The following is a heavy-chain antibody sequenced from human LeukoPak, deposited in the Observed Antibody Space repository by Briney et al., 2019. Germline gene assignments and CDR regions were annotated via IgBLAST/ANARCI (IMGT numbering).Heavy chain of an antibody. D-gene: IGHD5-24*01. J-gene: IGHJ4*02. CDR3: AREGLQYDFDY. V-gene: IGHV4-34*01. Sequence: TGGSLRLSCAASGFTFSSYSMNWVRQAPGKGLEWIGEINHSGSTNYNPSLKSRVTISVDTSKNQFSLKLSSVTAADTAVYYCAREGLQYDFDYWGQGTLVTVSS. CDR2: INHSGST. CDR1: GFTFSSYS.